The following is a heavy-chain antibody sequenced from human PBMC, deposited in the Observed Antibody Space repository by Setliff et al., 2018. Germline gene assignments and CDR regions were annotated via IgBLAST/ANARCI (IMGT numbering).Heavy chain of an antibody. D-gene: IGHD6-19*01. CDR3: AREQWLDPPGYYYMDV. CDR2: IYIGGSA. V-gene: IGHV4-4*07. J-gene: IGHJ6*03. CDR1: GGPISSYY. Sequence: SETLSLTCTVSGGPISSYYWSWIRQPAGRGLEWIGHIYIGGSANYNPSLKSRVTMSTDTSKNQFSLKLNSVTAADMAVYYCAREQWLDPPGYYYMDVWAKGTTVTVSS.